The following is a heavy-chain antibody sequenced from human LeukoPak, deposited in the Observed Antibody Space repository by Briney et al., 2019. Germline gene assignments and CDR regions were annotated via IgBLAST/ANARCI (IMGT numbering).Heavy chain of an antibody. Sequence: GGSLRLSCAASGFTFSGSAMHWVRQASGKGLEWVGRIRSKANSYATAYAAWVKGRFTISRDDSKNTAYLQMNSLKTEDTAMYYCVRRWQDTSGSWFDPWGQGTLVTVSS. V-gene: IGHV3-73*01. CDR1: GFTFSGSA. CDR3: VRRWQDTSGSWFDP. J-gene: IGHJ5*02. CDR2: IRSKANSYAT. D-gene: IGHD6-19*01.